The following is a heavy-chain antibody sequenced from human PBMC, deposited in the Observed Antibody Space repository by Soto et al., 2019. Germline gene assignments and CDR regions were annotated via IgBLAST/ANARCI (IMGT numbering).Heavy chain of an antibody. D-gene: IGHD5-12*01. Sequence: QVQLVESGGGVVQPGRSLRLSCAASGFTFSSYGMHWVRQAPGKGLEWVAVIWYDGSNKYYADSVKGRFTISRDNSKNTLYLQMNSLRAEDTAVYYCARSNIVAKNTHFDYGGQGTLVTFAS. CDR2: IWYDGSNK. J-gene: IGHJ4*02. V-gene: IGHV3-33*01. CDR3: ARSNIVAKNTHFDY. CDR1: GFTFSSYG.